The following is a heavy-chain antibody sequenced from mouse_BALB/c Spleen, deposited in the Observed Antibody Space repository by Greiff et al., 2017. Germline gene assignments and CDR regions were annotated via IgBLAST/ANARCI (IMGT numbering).Heavy chain of an antibody. V-gene: IGHV5-6*01. CDR3: ARHAYGNWFAY. Sequence: EVHLVESGGDLVKPGGSLKLSCAASGFTFSSYGMSWVRQTPDKRLEWVATISSGGSYTYYPDSVKGRFTISRDNAKNTLYLQMSSLKSEDTAMYYCARHAYGNWFAYWGQGTLVTVSA. J-gene: IGHJ3*01. CDR2: ISSGGSYT. D-gene: IGHD2-1*01. CDR1: GFTFSSYG.